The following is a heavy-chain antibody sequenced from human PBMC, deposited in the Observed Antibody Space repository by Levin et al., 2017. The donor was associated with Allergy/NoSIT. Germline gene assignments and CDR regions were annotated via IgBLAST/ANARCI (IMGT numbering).Heavy chain of an antibody. V-gene: IGHV3-30-3*01. Sequence: TGGSLRLSCAASGFTFSSYAMHWVRQAPGKGLEWVAVISYDGSNKYYADSVKGRFTISRDNSKNTLYLQMNSLRAEDTAVYYCATGGNSGISLSDAFDIWGQGTMVTVSS. CDR1: GFTFSSYA. CDR2: ISYDGSNK. D-gene: IGHD4-23*01. J-gene: IGHJ3*02. CDR3: ATGGNSGISLSDAFDI.